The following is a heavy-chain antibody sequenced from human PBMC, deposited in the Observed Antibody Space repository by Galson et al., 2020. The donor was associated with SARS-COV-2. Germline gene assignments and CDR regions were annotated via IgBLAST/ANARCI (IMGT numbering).Heavy chain of an antibody. Sequence: GGSLRLSCAASGFTFSTYSMSWVRQAPGKGLEWVASISRSSGDIYYADSVKGRFTVSRDNANSSLYLQMNSLGAGDTAVYFCARDRALITIFGVVGDFDFWGQGTRVTVSS. CDR1: GFTFSTYS. CDR2: ISRSSGDI. CDR3: ARDRALITIFGVVGDFDF. V-gene: IGHV3-21*01. J-gene: IGHJ4*02. D-gene: IGHD3-3*01.